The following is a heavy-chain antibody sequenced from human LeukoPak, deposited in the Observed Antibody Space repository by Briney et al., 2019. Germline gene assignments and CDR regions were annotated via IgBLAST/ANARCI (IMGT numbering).Heavy chain of an antibody. D-gene: IGHD5-18*01. CDR2: IYHSGST. J-gene: IGHJ6*03. Sequence: GSLRLSCAASGFTFSSYWMSWVRQAPGKGLEWIGSIYHSGSTYYNPSLKSRVTISVDTSKNQFSLKLSSVTAADTAVYYCARVGIQLWQRDYYMDVWGKGTTVTVSS. CDR3: ARVGIQLWQRDYYMDV. CDR1: GFTFSSYW. V-gene: IGHV4-38-2*01.